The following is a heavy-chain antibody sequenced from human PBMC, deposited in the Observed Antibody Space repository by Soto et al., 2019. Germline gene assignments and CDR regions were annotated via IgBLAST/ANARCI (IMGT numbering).Heavy chain of an antibody. Sequence: PSQTLSLTCAISGDSVSSNSAAWNWIRQSPSRGLEWLGRTYYRSKWYNDYAVSVRSRITINPDTSKNHFSLQLNSVTPEDTAVHYCARLAPGGSGGGGDYWGQGTLVTVSS. CDR3: ARLAPGGSGGGGDY. D-gene: IGHD6-19*01. V-gene: IGHV6-1*01. J-gene: IGHJ4*02. CDR2: TYYRSKWYN. CDR1: GDSVSSNSAA.